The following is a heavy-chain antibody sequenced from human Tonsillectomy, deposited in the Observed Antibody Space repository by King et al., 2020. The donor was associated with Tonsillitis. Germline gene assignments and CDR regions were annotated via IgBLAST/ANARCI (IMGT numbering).Heavy chain of an antibody. Sequence: EVQLVESGGGLVQPGGSLRLSCAASGFTFSSSAMSWVRQAPGKGLEWVSAISGSGGRTYYADSVKGRFTISRDNSKSTLYLQMNSLRVEDTAVYYCAKVGPFDYWGQGTLVTVSS. CDR1: GFTFSSSA. CDR2: ISGSGGRT. CDR3: AKVGPFDY. J-gene: IGHJ4*02. V-gene: IGHV3-23*04.